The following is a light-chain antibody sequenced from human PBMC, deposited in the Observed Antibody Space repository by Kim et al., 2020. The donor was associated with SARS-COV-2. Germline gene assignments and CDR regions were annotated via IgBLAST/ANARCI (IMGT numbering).Light chain of an antibody. Sequence: SYELTQPPSMSVSPGQTASVTCSGDKLGDKYACWYQQKPGQSPVLVIYQDTKLPSGIPERFSGSNSGNTATLTISGTQAMDEADYYCQAWDSSTGVFGGGTQLTVL. CDR3: QAWDSSTGV. CDR2: QDT. CDR1: KLGDKY. J-gene: IGLJ3*02. V-gene: IGLV3-1*01.